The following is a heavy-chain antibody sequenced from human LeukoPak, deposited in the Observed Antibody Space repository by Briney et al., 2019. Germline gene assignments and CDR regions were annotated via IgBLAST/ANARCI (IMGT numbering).Heavy chain of an antibody. CDR1: GGSFSSYY. Sequence: PSETLSLTCAVYGGSFSSYYWSWIRQPPGKGLEWIGEINHSGSTNYNPSLKSRVTISVDTSKNQFSLKLSSVTTADTAVYYCARGAWWFDYWGQGTLVTVSS. J-gene: IGHJ4*02. CDR3: ARGAWWFDY. V-gene: IGHV4-34*01. D-gene: IGHD2-8*02. CDR2: INHSGST.